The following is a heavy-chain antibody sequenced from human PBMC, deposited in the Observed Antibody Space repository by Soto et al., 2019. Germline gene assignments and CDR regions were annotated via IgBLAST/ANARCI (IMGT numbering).Heavy chain of an antibody. Sequence: EVQLFESGGGLVQPGGSLRLSCAASGFTFSSYAMSWVRQAPGKGLEWVSAISGSGGSTYYADSVKGRFTISRANSKNTLYLQMNSLRDEDTAVYYWAKDPYDVALFPLDYGGQGTLVTFSS. D-gene: IGHD3-10*02. CDR2: ISGSGGST. J-gene: IGHJ4*02. CDR3: AKDPYDVALFPLDY. V-gene: IGHV3-23*01. CDR1: GFTFSSYA.